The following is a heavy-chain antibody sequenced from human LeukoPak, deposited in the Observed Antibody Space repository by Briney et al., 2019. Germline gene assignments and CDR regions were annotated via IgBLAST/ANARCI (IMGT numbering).Heavy chain of an antibody. V-gene: IGHV3-7*03. CDR1: RFTFSNYW. CDR3: AKWGPYCVGDYCPALDS. Sequence: GGSLRLSCVASRFTFSNYWMSWVRQAPGKGLEWVANTKQDGSKKRYADSVKGRFTISRDNAKESLYLQLNSLRAEDTAVYYCAKWGPYCVGDYCPALDSWGPGTLVTVSS. CDR2: TKQDGSKK. D-gene: IGHD2-21*02. J-gene: IGHJ4*02.